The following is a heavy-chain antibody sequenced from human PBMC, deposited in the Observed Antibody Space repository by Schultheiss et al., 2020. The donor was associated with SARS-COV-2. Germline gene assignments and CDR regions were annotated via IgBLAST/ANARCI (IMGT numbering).Heavy chain of an antibody. D-gene: IGHD5-24*01. Sequence: GGSLRLSCAASGFTFNNYWMHWVRQAPGKALVWVSRINNDGSSTRYADSVKGRFTISRDNAKNTLYLQMNSLRAEDTAVYYCARDGYRRPDSWGQGTLVTVSS. CDR3: ARDGYRRPDS. CDR2: INNDGSST. J-gene: IGHJ4*02. V-gene: IGHV3-74*01. CDR1: GFTFNNYW.